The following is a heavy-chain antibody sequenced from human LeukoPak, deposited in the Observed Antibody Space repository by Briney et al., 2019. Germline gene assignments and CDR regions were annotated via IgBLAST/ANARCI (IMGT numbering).Heavy chain of an antibody. J-gene: IGHJ2*01. CDR2: IYNSGTT. V-gene: IGHV4-4*07. CDR3: ARDRLGATGHWRIDV. D-gene: IGHD1-26*01. Sequence: PSETLPLTCTVSVGFFRSYYWTWIRQPAGKGLDWIGRIYNSGTTNYSPSLESRVTMSLDTSKNRFSLSLRSVTAADTAVYYCARDRLGATGHWRIDVWGRGTLVTVSS. CDR1: VGFFRSYY.